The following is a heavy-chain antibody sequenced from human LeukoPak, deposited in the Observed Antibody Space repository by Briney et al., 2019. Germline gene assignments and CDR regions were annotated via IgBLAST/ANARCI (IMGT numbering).Heavy chain of an antibody. J-gene: IGHJ4*02. Sequence: GGSLRLSCAASGFTFSDYGMHWVRQAPGKGLEWVAAITNDGRDKKYADSVRGRFTISRDNSKNTVYLQMNSLRAEDTAVFYCVKDMKIKAAGYYFDYWGQGTLVTVSS. D-gene: IGHD6-13*01. CDR3: VKDMKIKAAGYYFDY. V-gene: IGHV3-30*18. CDR1: GFTFSDYG. CDR2: ITNDGRDK.